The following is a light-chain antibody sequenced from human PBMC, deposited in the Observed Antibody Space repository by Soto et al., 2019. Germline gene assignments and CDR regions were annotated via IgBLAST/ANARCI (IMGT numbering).Light chain of an antibody. CDR2: DVT. CDR1: SIDVGGYDY. V-gene: IGLV2-11*01. J-gene: IGLJ1*01. CDR3: CSYGGSFPYV. Sequence: QSALTQPPSVSGSPGQSVTISCTGTSIDVGGYDYVSWYQQRPGKAPKLLIYDVTKRPSGVPDRFSGSKSGNTASLTISGLQAEDEADFYCCSYGGSFPYVFXTGTKVTVL.